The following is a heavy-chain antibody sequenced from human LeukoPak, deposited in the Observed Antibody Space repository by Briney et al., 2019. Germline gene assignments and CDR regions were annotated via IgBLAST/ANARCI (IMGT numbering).Heavy chain of an antibody. CDR3: AKPPGLRRLDP. CDR2: IRSKAYGGTT. J-gene: IGHJ5*02. Sequence: GGSLRLSCTASGFTFGDYAMSWFRQAPGKGLEWVGFIRSKAYGGTTEYAASVKGRFTISRDDSKSIAYLQMNSLRAEDTAVYYCAKPPGLRRLDPWGQGTLVTVSS. CDR1: GFTFGDYA. V-gene: IGHV3-49*03. D-gene: IGHD5-12*01.